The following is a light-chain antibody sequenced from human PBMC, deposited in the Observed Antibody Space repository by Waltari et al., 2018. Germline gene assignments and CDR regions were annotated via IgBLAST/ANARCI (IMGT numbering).Light chain of an antibody. Sequence: IVLTQSPGTLSLSPGERGTLPCRASQSVSSFLSWYQQKPGQAPRPLIYGASTRATGIPDRFSGSGSGTDFSLTISRLEPEEFAVYYCQKYDRLPATFGQGTKVEIK. V-gene: IGKV3-20*01. CDR3: QKYDRLPAT. CDR2: GAS. CDR1: QSVSSF. J-gene: IGKJ1*01.